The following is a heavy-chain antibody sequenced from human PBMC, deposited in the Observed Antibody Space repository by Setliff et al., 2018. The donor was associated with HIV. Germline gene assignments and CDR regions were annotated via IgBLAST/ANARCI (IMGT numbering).Heavy chain of an antibody. D-gene: IGHD3-9*01. CDR3: AREICITIFWGPEAGSCYFDY. V-gene: IGHV1-18*01. CDR1: GYTFTSYG. CDR2: ISAYNGNT. J-gene: IGHJ4*02. Sequence: GASVKVSCKASGYTFTSYGISWVRQAPGQGLEWMGWISAYNGNTNYAQKLQGRVTMTTDTSTSTAYMELRSLRSDATAVYYCAREICITIFWGPEAGSCYFDYWGQGTLVTV.